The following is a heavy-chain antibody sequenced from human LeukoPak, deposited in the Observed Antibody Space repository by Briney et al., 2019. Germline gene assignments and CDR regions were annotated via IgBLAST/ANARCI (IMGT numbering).Heavy chain of an antibody. V-gene: IGHV4-39*01. J-gene: IGHJ4*02. Sequence: KPSETLSLTCTVSGGSISSRSYYWGWIRQPPGKGLEWIGKISDSGNTYYSPSLRSRVTISIDMSKNQFSLKLSSVTATDTAVYYCARGEKVLVYFDYWGQGTLVTVSS. CDR3: ARGEKVLVYFDY. D-gene: IGHD3-16*01. CDR1: GGSISSRSYY. CDR2: ISDSGNT.